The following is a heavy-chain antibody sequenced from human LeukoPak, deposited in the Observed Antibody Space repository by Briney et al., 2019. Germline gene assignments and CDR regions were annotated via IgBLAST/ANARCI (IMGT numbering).Heavy chain of an antibody. CDR3: AIGDVVPAAISY. Sequence: PGGSLRLSCAASGFTFSSYGIHWVRQAPGKGLEWVAFIRYDGSNKYYADSVKGRFTISRDNSKNTLYLQMNSLRAEDTAVYYCAIGDVVPAAISYWGQGTLVTVSS. J-gene: IGHJ4*02. CDR2: IRYDGSNK. V-gene: IGHV3-30*02. D-gene: IGHD2-2*01. CDR1: GFTFSSYG.